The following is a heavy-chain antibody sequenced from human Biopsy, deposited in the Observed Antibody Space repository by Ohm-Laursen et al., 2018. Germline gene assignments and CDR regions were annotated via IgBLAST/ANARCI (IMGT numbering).Heavy chain of an antibody. Sequence: PTQTLTLTCDFSGFSLTTSGIRVSWLRRPPGKALEWLARIDWDGAKFYSASLKSRLTISKGTSGNHVVLTLSDVDPVDTGTYYCARIPIPIFSAALVYRHRRHLQGLDVWGQGTTVIVSS. CDR3: ARIPIPIFSAALVYRHRRHLQGLDV. J-gene: IGHJ6*02. CDR2: IDWDGAK. D-gene: IGHD2-21*01. CDR1: GFSLTTSGIR. V-gene: IGHV2-70*04.